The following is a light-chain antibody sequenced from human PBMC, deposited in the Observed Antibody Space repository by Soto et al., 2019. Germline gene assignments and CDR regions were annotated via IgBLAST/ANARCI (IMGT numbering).Light chain of an antibody. CDR2: LGS. CDR1: QSLLHSNGYNY. CDR3: MQALQTPLT. Sequence: IVMTQSPLSLPVTPGEPASISCTASQSLLHSNGYNYLDWYLQKPGQSPQLLIYLGSNRASGVPDRFSGSGSGTDFTLKISRVEAEDVGVYYCMQALQTPLTFGGGTKVDIK. J-gene: IGKJ4*01. V-gene: IGKV2-28*01.